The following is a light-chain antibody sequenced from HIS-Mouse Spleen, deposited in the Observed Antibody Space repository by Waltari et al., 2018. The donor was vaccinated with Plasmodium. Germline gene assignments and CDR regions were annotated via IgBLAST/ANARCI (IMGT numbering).Light chain of an antibody. CDR1: NRPVGGIYT. CDR3: CSYAGSYTWV. V-gene: IGLV2-11*01. Sequence: QSALTQPRPVSGSPGQSVTNPFTATNRPVGGIYTISWYQQHPGKAPKLMIYDVSKRPSGVPDRFSGSKSGNTASLTISGLQAEDEADYYCCSYAGSYTWVFGGGTKLTVL. CDR2: DVS. J-gene: IGLJ3*02.